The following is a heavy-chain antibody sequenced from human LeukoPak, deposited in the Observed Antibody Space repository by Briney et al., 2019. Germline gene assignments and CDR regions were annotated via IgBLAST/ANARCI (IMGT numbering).Heavy chain of an antibody. CDR1: GGSISSYY. CDR3: ARDGDYYDSSGYYDDSDI. D-gene: IGHD3-22*01. CDR2: IYYSGST. V-gene: IGHV4-59*01. J-gene: IGHJ3*02. Sequence: SETLSLTCTVSGGSISSYYWSWIRQPPGKGLEWIGYIYYSGSTNYNPSLKSRVTISVDTSKNQFSLKLSSVTAADTAVYYCARDGDYYDSSGYYDDSDIWGQGTMVTVSS.